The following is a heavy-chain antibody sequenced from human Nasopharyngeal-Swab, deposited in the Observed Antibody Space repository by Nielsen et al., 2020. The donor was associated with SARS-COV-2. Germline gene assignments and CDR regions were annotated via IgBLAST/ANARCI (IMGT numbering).Heavy chain of an antibody. CDR3: ARDHGGWSGKNYYYYGMDV. D-gene: IGHD6-19*01. CDR1: GFTFSSYS. J-gene: IGHJ6*02. Sequence: ETLSLTCAASGFTFSSYSMNWVRQAPGKGLEWVSSISSSSSYIYYADSVKGRFTISRDNAKNSLYLQMNSLRAEDTAVYYCARDHGGWSGKNYYYYGMDVWGQGTTVTVSS. V-gene: IGHV3-21*04. CDR2: ISSSSSYI.